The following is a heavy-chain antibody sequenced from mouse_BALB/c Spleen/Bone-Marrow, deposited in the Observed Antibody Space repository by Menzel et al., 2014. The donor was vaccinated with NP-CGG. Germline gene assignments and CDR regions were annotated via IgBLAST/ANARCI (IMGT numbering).Heavy chain of an antibody. CDR2: ISYGGST. V-gene: IGHV3-2*02. J-gene: IGHJ3*01. Sequence: EVQLQQSGPGLVKPSQSLSLTCIVTGYSITRDYAWNWIRQFPGNKLEWIGYISYGGSTTYNPSLESRISITRDISKNQFFLQLNSVTNEDTATYYCARSSSYDYDVGFAYWGQGTLVTVSA. D-gene: IGHD2-4*01. CDR1: GYSITRDYA. CDR3: ARSSSYDYDVGFAY.